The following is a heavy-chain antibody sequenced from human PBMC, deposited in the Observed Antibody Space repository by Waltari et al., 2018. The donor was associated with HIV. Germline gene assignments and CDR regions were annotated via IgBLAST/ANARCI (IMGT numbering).Heavy chain of an antibody. CDR1: GGSISSGGYY. D-gene: IGHD6-6*01. CDR3: ARALGSSGERPPYYYYYYGMDV. Sequence: QVQLQESGPGLVKPSQTLSLTCTVSGGSISSGGYYCSWTRQHPGKGLEWIGYIYYSGSTYYNPSLKSRVIISVDTSKNQFSLKLSSVTAADTAVYYCARALGSSGERPPYYYYYYGMDVWGQGTTVTVSS. J-gene: IGHJ6*02. CDR2: IYYSGST. V-gene: IGHV4-31*03.